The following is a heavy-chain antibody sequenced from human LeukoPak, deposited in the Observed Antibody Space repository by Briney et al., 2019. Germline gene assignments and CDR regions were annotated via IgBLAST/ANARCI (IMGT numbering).Heavy chain of an antibody. CDR1: GFTLSVHY. J-gene: IGHJ6*02. CDR2: TKNRANSHIT. CDR3: ARDTDTALDV. Sequence: GGSLRLSCVASGFTLSVHYMDWVRRAPGKGLEWISRTKNRANSHITQYAASVNGRFIASRDDSKNSLFLQMNSLKAEDTAVYYCARDTDTALDVWGQGTTVTVSS. V-gene: IGHV3-72*01.